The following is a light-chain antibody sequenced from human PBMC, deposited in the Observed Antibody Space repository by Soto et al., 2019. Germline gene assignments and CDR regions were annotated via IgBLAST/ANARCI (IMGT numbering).Light chain of an antibody. Sequence: QSALTQPPSASGSPGQSVTISCTGTSSDVGGYNFVSWYQQHPGKAPKLMIYEVSERPSGVPDRFSGSKSGNTASLTVSGXXXXXXXXXXCSSYAGSNIVVFGGGTKLT. CDR2: EVS. V-gene: IGLV2-8*01. CDR1: SSDVGGYNF. CDR3: SSYAGSNIVV. J-gene: IGLJ2*01.